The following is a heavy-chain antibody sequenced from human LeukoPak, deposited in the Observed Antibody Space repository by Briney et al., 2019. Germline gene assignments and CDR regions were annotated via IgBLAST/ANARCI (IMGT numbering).Heavy chain of an antibody. Sequence: GGSLRLSCAASGFTFSSYWMSWVRQAPGKGLEWVSAISGSGGSTYYADSVKGRFTISRDNSKNTLYLQMNSLRAEDTAVYYCAKDSSSGWYLDYWGQGTLVTVSS. CDR1: GFTFSSYW. D-gene: IGHD6-19*01. V-gene: IGHV3-23*01. J-gene: IGHJ4*02. CDR2: ISGSGGST. CDR3: AKDSSSGWYLDY.